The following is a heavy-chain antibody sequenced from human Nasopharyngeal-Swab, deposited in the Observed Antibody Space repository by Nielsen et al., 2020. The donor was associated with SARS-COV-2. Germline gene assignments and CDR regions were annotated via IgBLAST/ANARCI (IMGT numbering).Heavy chain of an antibody. Sequence: GGSLRLSCAASGFTLTNYGMHWVRQAPGKGLEWAAAISYDGNTEYYADSAKGRFTISRDSAKNALYLEMNSLRPEDTAVNFCARDDGGLGDYWGQGALVTVSS. D-gene: IGHD3-10*01. J-gene: IGHJ4*02. CDR2: ISYDGNTE. V-gene: IGHV3-30*03. CDR1: GFTLTNYG. CDR3: ARDDGGLGDY.